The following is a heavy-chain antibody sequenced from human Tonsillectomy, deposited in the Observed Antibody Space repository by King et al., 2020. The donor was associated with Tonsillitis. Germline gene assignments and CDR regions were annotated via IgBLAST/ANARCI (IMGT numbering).Heavy chain of an antibody. CDR2: ISPSSSYL. J-gene: IGHJ4*02. D-gene: IGHD3-10*01. V-gene: IGHV3-11*06. CDR1: GFTFSDQY. CDR3: VVFRVVIPTTFDS. Sequence: VQLVESGGDLVKPGGSLRLSCAASGFTFSDQYMSWIRQAPGKGLEWVSSISPSSSYLYYADSLKGRFTISRDNAKNSLYLQLNSLRAEDTAMYYCVVFRVVIPTTFDSWGPGTLVTVSS.